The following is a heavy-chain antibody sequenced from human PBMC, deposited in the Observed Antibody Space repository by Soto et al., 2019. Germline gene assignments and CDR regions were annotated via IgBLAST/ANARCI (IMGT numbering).Heavy chain of an antibody. Sequence: GESLKISCAASGFTFNSYAMSWVRQAPGKGLKWVSAISGSGGSTYYADSVKGRFTISRDNSKNTLYLQMNSLRAEDTAVYYCAKNNDFWSGSVDVWGQGTTVTVSS. J-gene: IGHJ6*02. CDR2: ISGSGGST. D-gene: IGHD3-3*01. CDR1: GFTFNSYA. CDR3: AKNNDFWSGSVDV. V-gene: IGHV3-23*01.